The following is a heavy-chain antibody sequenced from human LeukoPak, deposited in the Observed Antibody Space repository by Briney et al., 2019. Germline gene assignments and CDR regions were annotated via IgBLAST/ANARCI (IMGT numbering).Heavy chain of an antibody. CDR3: AREEIAAAGSYYFDY. J-gene: IGHJ4*02. V-gene: IGHV3-7*01. D-gene: IGHD6-13*01. Sequence: PGGSLRLSCAASGFTFSSYWMSWVRQAPGKGLEWVANIKQDGSEKYYVDSVKGRFTISRDNAKNSLYLQMNSLRAEDTAVYYCAREEIAAAGSYYFDYWGQGTLVTVSS. CDR2: IKQDGSEK. CDR1: GFTFSSYW.